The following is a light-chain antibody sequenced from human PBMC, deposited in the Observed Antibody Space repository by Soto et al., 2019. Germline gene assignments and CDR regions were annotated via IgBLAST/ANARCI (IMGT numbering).Light chain of an antibody. CDR1: SNDVGDYNY. CDR3: NSYTTDSTYV. Sequence: QSALTQPASVSGSPGQSITISCTGTSNDVGDYNYVSWYQQHPGKAPKLMIYEVSNRPSGVSYRFSGSKSGNTASLTISGLQAEDEADYYCNSYTTDSTYVFGTGTKLTVL. V-gene: IGLV2-14*01. CDR2: EVS. J-gene: IGLJ1*01.